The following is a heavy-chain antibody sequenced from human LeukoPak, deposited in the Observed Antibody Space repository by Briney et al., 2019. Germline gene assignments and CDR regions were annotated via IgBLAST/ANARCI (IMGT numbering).Heavy chain of an antibody. V-gene: IGHV1-8*01. J-gene: IGHJ3*02. CDR3: ASGPYYYDSSGYHDAFDI. CDR2: MNPNSGNT. Sequence: ASVKVSCKASGYTFTSYDINWVRQATGQGLEWMGWMNPNSGNTGYAQKFQGRVTMTRNTSISTAYMELSSLRSGDTAVYYCASGPYYYDSSGYHDAFDIWGQGTMVTVSS. CDR1: GYTFTSYD. D-gene: IGHD3-22*01.